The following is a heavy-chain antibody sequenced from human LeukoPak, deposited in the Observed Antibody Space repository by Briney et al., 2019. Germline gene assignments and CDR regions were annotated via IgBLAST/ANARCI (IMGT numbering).Heavy chain of an antibody. CDR1: GYTFTDYY. CDR3: AREASQMDAFDI. Sequence: ASVNVSCKASGYTFTDYYMHAVRQAPGQGLEGMGWINPNSGGTNYVQKLQGWVTMNRDTSLSTAYMELSRLRSDDTAVYYCAREASQMDAFDIWGQGTMVTVSS. CDR2: INPNSGGT. V-gene: IGHV1-2*04. J-gene: IGHJ3*02. D-gene: IGHD5-24*01.